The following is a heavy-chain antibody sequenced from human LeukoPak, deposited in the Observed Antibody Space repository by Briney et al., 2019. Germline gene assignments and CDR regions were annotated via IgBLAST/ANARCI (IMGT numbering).Heavy chain of an antibody. J-gene: IGHJ4*02. Sequence: PGGSLRLSCAASGFTFSSYDMHWVRQATGKGLEWVSAIGTAGDTYYPGSVKGRFTISRENAKNSLYLQMNSLRAGDTAVYYCARAQLDCSGGSCYVLGVFDYWGQGTLVTVSS. V-gene: IGHV3-13*01. D-gene: IGHD2-15*01. CDR2: IGTAGDT. CDR1: GFTFSSYD. CDR3: ARAQLDCSGGSCYVLGVFDY.